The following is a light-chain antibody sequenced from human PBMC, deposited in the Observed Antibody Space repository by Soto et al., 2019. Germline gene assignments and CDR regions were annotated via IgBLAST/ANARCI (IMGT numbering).Light chain of an antibody. CDR2: DAS. CDR3: QQSYSTPIT. Sequence: DIQMTQSHSTLSASVGDRVTITCRASQSISSWLAWYQQKPGKAPKLLIYDASSLESGVPSRFSGSGSGTEFTLTISSLQPDDFATYYCQQSYSTPITFGQVTRLEIK. J-gene: IGKJ5*01. V-gene: IGKV1-5*01. CDR1: QSISSW.